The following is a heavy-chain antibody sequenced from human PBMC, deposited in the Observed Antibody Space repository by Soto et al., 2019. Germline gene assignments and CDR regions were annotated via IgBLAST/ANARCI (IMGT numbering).Heavy chain of an antibody. Sequence: QVQLVQSGATQEKPGASVKVSCEAFGYSFDSYAYSWVRQAPGQGLEWMGRIGSGDTKYVQKLQGRVTMTTDTSTNTAYMELRSLRSDDTARYYCARENDPYGFDLWGQGTMVTVSS. CDR3: ARENDPYGFDL. CDR1: GYSFDSYA. CDR2: IGSGDT. J-gene: IGHJ3*01. V-gene: IGHV1-18*01.